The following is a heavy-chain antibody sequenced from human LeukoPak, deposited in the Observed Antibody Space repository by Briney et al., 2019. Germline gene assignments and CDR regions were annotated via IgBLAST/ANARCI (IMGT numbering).Heavy chain of an antibody. CDR3: ARHKIRGRYSSGWYGEFDY. D-gene: IGHD6-19*01. CDR1: GGSISSYY. J-gene: IGHJ4*02. CDR2: IYYSGST. V-gene: IGHV4-59*08. Sequence: SETLSLTCTVSGGSISSYYWSWIRQPPGKGLEWIGYIYYSGSTNYNPSLKSRVTISVDTSKNQFSLKLSSVTAADTAVYYCARHKIRGRYSSGWYGEFDYWGQGTLVTVSS.